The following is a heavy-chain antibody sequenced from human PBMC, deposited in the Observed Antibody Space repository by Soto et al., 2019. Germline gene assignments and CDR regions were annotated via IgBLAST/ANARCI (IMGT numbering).Heavy chain of an antibody. V-gene: IGHV1-2*04. J-gene: IGHJ5*02. CDR3: AREEAGRERRTNWFDP. CDR2: INPNSGGT. CDR1: GYTFTGYY. Sequence: ASVKVSCKASGYTFTGYYMHWVRQAPGQGLEWMGWINPNSGGTNYAQKFQGWVTMTRDTSISTAYMELSRLRSDDTAVYYCAREEAGRERRTNWFDPWGQGTLVTVSS. D-gene: IGHD1-1*01.